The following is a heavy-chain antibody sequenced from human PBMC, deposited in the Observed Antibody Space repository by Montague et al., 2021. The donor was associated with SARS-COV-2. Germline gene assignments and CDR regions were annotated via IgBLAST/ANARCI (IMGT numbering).Heavy chain of an antibody. CDR1: GGSFSGYY. CDR3: ARRGSSVWGVTVSAELDY. J-gene: IGHJ4*02. CDR2: INQSGRT. Sequence: SETLSLTCAVYGGSFSGYYWSWICQPPEKGLEWIGEINQSGRTNNNPSLKSRVIISVDTSKNQFSLKLSSVTAADTAVYYYARRGSSVWGVTVSAELDYWGQGILVIVSS. D-gene: IGHD3-10*01. V-gene: IGHV4-34*01.